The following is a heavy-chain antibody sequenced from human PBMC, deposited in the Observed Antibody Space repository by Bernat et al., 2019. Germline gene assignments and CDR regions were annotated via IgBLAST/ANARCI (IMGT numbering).Heavy chain of an antibody. J-gene: IGHJ6*03. CDR3: ARGTSTSAPYMDV. CDR1: GFTFSDYY. V-gene: IGHV3-11*05. Sequence: VHLVESGGSLVKPGESLRLSCAASGFTFSDYYMSWIRQAPGKGLDWVSYISSSSSYTNYADSVKGRFTISRDNAKNSLYLQMNSLRAEDTAVYYCARGTSTSAPYMDVWGKGTTVTVSS. CDR2: ISSSSSYT.